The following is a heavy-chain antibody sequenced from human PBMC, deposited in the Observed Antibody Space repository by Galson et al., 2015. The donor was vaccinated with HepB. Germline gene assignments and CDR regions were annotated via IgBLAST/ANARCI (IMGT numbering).Heavy chain of an antibody. J-gene: IGHJ4*02. CDR1: GYSFSTFG. CDR3: AREFYRNLDS. V-gene: IGHV1-18*01. D-gene: IGHD3-16*02. CDR2: INGYNGST. Sequence: SVKVSCKASGYSFSTFGISWVRQVPGHGLEWMGWINGYNGSTNYGRNFQDRVTLTTDTPTSTAYMELRNLRLDDTAVYYCAREFYRNLDSWGQGSLVTVSS.